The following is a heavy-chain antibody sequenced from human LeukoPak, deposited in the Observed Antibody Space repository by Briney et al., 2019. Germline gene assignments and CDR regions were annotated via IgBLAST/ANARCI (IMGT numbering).Heavy chain of an antibody. CDR3: AKLNVPAGNRDAFDI. D-gene: IGHD2-2*01. CDR2: IPYDGSNK. Sequence: GGSLRLSCAASGFTFSSYGMHWVRQAPGKGLEWVAVIPYDGSNKYYADSVKGRFTISRDNSKNTLYLQMNSLRAEDTAVYYCAKLNVPAGNRDAFDIWGQGTMVTVSS. J-gene: IGHJ3*02. CDR1: GFTFSSYG. V-gene: IGHV3-30*18.